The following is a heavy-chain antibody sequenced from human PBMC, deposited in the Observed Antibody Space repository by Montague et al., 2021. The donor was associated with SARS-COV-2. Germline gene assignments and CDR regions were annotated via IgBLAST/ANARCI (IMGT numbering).Heavy chain of an antibody. CDR2: TFYRSQWHT. J-gene: IGHJ1*01. V-gene: IGHV6-1*01. CDR1: GDSVSSDTAA. D-gene: IGHD4-17*01. Sequence: CAISGDSVSSDTAAWHWIRQSPSRGLEWLGRTFYRSQWHTDSAAXVRSRISFSGDISKNQFSLHLNSVTPEDTAIYYCARDGDYGGTWYPFLQNWGQGTLVIVSS. CDR3: ARDGDYGGTWYPFLQN.